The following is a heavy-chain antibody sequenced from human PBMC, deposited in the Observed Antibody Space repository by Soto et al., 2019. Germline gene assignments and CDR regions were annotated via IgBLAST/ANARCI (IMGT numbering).Heavy chain of an antibody. CDR2: INRDGSTT. D-gene: IGHD4-17*01. J-gene: IGHJ4*02. CDR1: GFTFSTCW. CDR3: ARVRRTVTSYYFDY. V-gene: IGHV3-74*03. Sequence: GGSLRLSCAASGFTFSTCWMNWVRQAPGEGLVWVARINRDGSTTTYADSVKGRFTISRDNAKNSLYLQMNSLRAEDTAVYYCARVRRTVTSYYFDYWGQGTLVTVSS.